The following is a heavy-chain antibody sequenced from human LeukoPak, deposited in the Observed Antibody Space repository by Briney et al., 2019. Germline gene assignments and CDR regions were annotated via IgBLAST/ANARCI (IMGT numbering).Heavy chain of an antibody. CDR2: IYYSGST. V-gene: IGHV4-59*08. CDR3: ARRLPSIAARSRYNWFDP. Sequence: SETLSLTCTVSGGSISSYYWSWIRQPPGKGLEWIGYIYYSGSTNYNPSLKSRVTISVDTSKNQFSLKLGSVTAADTAVYYCARRLPSIAARSRYNWFDPWGQGTLVTVSS. D-gene: IGHD6-6*01. J-gene: IGHJ5*02. CDR1: GGSISSYY.